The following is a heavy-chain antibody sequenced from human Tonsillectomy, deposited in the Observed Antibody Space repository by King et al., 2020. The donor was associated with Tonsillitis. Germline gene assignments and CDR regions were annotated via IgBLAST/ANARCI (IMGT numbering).Heavy chain of an antibody. J-gene: IGHJ6*02. CDR1: GYTFTNFY. CDR3: ARALVVYGVPLSLDV. Sequence: GQLVQSGAELKKPGASVKVSCKASGYTFTNFYLHWVRQAPGQGLEWMGMINPNPIGGSVRYSQKFQGRVTMSADTSTSRVYLELSSLTSDDTAVYYCARALVVYGVPLSLDVWGQGTTVIVSS. V-gene: IGHV1-46*03. CDR2: INPNPIGGSV. D-gene: IGHD2-8*01.